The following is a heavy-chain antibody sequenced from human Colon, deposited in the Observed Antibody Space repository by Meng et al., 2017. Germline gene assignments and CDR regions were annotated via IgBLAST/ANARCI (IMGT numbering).Heavy chain of an antibody. CDR2: MKPPPPAT. V-gene: IGHV1-8*01. CDR3: ARGVDAGVDY. CDR1: GYTFINLD. Sequence: QVQLVQSGAEVKKPGASVKVSCKASGYTFINLDINWLRQATGQGLEWMGWMKPPPPATGYAQEFQGRLTITRDTSTSTAYMELSNLGSEDTAIYYCARGVDAGVDYWGQGTLVTVSS. D-gene: IGHD5-24*01. J-gene: IGHJ4*02.